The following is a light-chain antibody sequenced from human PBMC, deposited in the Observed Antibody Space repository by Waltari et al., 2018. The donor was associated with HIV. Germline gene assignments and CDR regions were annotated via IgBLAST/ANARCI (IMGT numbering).Light chain of an antibody. CDR2: GAS. CDR3: QQYGSTFT. Sequence: EIVLTRSPGTLSLSPGERATLSCRASQRVSSSYLAWYQQKPGQAPRLLIYGASSRATGIPDRVSGSGSGTDFTLTISRLEPEDFAVYYCQQYGSTFTFGQGTRLEIK. CDR1: QRVSSSY. J-gene: IGKJ5*01. V-gene: IGKV3-20*01.